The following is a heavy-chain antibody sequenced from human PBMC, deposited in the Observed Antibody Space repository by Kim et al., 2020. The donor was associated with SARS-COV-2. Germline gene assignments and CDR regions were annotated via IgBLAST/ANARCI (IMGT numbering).Heavy chain of an antibody. CDR3: ARHGADSSGYRSGYFDL. V-gene: IGHV4-39*01. Sequence: LKSRVTISVDTSKNQFSLKLSSVTAADTAVYYCARHGADSSGYRSGYFDLWGRGTLVTVSS. D-gene: IGHD3-22*01. J-gene: IGHJ2*01.